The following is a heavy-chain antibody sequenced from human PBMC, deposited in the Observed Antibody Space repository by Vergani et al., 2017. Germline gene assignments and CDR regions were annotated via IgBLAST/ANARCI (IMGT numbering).Heavy chain of an antibody. CDR1: GFTFSSYG. CDR3: AREGWERPRRHFDY. CDR2: KWYDGSNK. V-gene: IGHV3-33*01. Sequence: QVQLVESGGGVVKPGRSLSLSCAASGFTFSSYGMHWVRQAPGKGLEWVAVKWYDGSNKYYADSVKGRFTISRDNSKNTLYLQMNSLRAEDTAVYYCAREGWERPRRHFDYWGQGTLVTVSS. J-gene: IGHJ4*02. D-gene: IGHD1-26*01.